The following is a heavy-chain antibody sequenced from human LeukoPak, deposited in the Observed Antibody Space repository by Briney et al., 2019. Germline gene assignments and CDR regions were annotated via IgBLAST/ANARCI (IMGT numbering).Heavy chain of an antibody. V-gene: IGHV3-23*01. CDR2: VSTSGGST. J-gene: IGHJ4*02. D-gene: IGHD3-3*01. Sequence: PGGSLRLSCAASGFTFSTYAMNWVRQAPGKGMEWVSGVSTSGGSTSYTDSAKGRFTISRDNSKNTLYLQMNSLRAEDTAVYYCAKKRNEFGSGYPDFDYWGQGNLVTVSS. CDR3: AKKRNEFGSGYPDFDY. CDR1: GFTFSTYA.